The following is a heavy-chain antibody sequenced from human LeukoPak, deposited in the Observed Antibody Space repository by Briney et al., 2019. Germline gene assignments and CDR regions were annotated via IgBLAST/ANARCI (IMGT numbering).Heavy chain of an antibody. CDR2: IYYTGTT. CDR1: GGSISSSTYY. V-gene: IGHV4-39*01. CDR3: TSTYSYDSSGYQVISY. D-gene: IGHD3-22*01. Sequence: SETLSLTCTVAGGSISSSTYYWGWIRQPPGKGLEWIGSIYYTGTTYYSPSLKSRVTVFLDKSKNQFSLKLSSVTAADTAVYYCTSTYSYDSSGYQVISYWGQGTLVTVSS. J-gene: IGHJ4*02.